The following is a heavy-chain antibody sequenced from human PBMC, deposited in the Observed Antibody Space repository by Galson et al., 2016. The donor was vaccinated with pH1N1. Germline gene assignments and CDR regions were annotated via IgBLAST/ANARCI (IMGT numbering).Heavy chain of an antibody. V-gene: IGHV1-46*01. CDR2: IDPSGGGT. D-gene: IGHD1-26*01. CDR3: TRDLGRRREY. CDR1: GGFSTNHA. Sequence: SVKVSCKASGGFSTNHAISWVRQAPGQGLEWMGVIDPSGGGTTYAQKFQARVTMTRDTSTSTVYMDLSSLKSEDTAVYYCTRDLGRRREYWGQGTLVTVSS. J-gene: IGHJ4*02.